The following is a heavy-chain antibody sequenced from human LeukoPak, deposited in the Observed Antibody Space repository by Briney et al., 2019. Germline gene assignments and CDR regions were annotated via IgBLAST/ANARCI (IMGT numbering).Heavy chain of an antibody. J-gene: IGHJ6*03. CDR2: IYYSGST. V-gene: IGHV4-39*07. CDR1: GGSISSSSYY. D-gene: IGHD6-13*01. CDR3: ARVRYRGQQPSGYYMDV. Sequence: PPETLSLTCTVSGGSISSSSYYWGWIRQPPGKGLESIGSIYYSGSTYYNPSLKSRVHISVDTSKTQFSLKLSSVTAGDKAVYYCARVRYRGQQPSGYYMDVWGKGTTVTVSS.